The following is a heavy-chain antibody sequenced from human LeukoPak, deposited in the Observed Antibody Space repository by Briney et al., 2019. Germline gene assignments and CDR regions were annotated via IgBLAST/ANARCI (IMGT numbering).Heavy chain of an antibody. CDR1: GFTVSTYA. CDR3: AKDYRGSFTD. V-gene: IGHV3-23*01. J-gene: IGHJ4*02. D-gene: IGHD1-26*01. CDR2: IDIGGGTT. Sequence: GGSLRLSCAASGFTVSTYAMSWVRQAPGMGLQLVSAIDIGGGTTYSADSVKGRFTTSRDNSKNTLYLQMDSLRAEDTAVYFCAKDYRGSFTDWGQGTLVTVSS.